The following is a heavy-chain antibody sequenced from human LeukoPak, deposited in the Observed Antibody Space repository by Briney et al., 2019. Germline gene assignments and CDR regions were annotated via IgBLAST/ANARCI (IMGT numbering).Heavy chain of an antibody. CDR3: ARDIGAYCSSTSEHTTCYYYYMDV. V-gene: IGHV1-46*01. Sequence: GASVKVSCKASGYTFTSYYMHWVRQAPGQGLEWMGIINPSGGSTSYAQKFQGRVTITTDESTSTAYMELSSLRSEDTAVYYCARDIGAYCSSTSEHTTCYYYYMDVWGKGTTVTVSS. CDR1: GYTFTSYY. J-gene: IGHJ6*03. D-gene: IGHD2-2*01. CDR2: INPSGGST.